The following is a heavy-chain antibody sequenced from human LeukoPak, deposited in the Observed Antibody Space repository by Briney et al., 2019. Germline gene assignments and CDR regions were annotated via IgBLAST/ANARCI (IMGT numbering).Heavy chain of an antibody. D-gene: IGHD3-10*01. CDR3: AKNDGLLWFGELSFDY. CDR2: ISYDGSNK. Sequence: GRSLRLSSAASGFTFSSYGMHWVRQAPGKGLEWVAVISYDGSNKYYADSVKGRFTISRDNSKNTLYLQMNSLRAEDTAVYYCAKNDGLLWFGELSFDYWGQGTLVTVSS. CDR1: GFTFSSYG. V-gene: IGHV3-30*18. J-gene: IGHJ4*02.